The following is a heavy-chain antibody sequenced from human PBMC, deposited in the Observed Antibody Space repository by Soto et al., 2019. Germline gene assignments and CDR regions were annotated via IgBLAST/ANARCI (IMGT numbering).Heavy chain of an antibody. CDR3: MLGSGWKDFDY. CDR1: GGSISSISYY. D-gene: IGHD3-22*01. V-gene: IGHV4-39*01. CDR2: IYYSGST. J-gene: IGHJ4*02. Sequence: SETLSLTCTVSGGSISSISYYWGWIRQPPGKGLEWIGSIYYSGSTYYNPSLKSRVTISVDTSKNQFSLKLSSVTAADTAVYYCMLGSGWKDFDYWGQGTLVTVSS.